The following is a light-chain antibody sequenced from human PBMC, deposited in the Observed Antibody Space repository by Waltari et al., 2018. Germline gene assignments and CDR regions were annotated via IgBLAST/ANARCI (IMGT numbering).Light chain of an antibody. V-gene: IGLV2-23*02. CDR2: EVT. J-gene: IGLJ3*02. Sequence: QSALTQPAPVSGPPGQSPTSPSTGTSSAFEGPNLPTWFQPRPGKAPKLIIVEVTQRPSEISERFSGSRSGPSASLTITGLQAGAEADYYFCSYAGGATFAWVFGGGTKLTV. CDR3: CSYAGGATFAWV. CDR1: SSAFEGPNL.